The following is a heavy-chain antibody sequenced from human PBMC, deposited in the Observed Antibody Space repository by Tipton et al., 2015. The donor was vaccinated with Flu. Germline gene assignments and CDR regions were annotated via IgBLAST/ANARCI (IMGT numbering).Heavy chain of an antibody. CDR1: GFTFSIYW. CDR2: IKQDGSEK. V-gene: IGHV3-7*03. Sequence: SLRLSCAASGFTFSIYWMSWVRQAPGKGLEWVANIKQDGSEKNYVDSVKGRFTISRDNDKRSLYLQMNTLRAEDTAVYYCAREIPGGATNLDYWGQGTLVTVSS. CDR3: AREIPGGATNLDY. J-gene: IGHJ4*02. D-gene: IGHD2-21*01.